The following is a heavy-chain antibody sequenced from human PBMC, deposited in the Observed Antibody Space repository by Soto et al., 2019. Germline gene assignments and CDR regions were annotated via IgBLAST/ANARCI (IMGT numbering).Heavy chain of an antibody. J-gene: IGHJ3*02. CDR1: GYTFTSYG. D-gene: IGHD2-15*01. Sequence: QVQLVQSGAEVKKPGASVKVSCKASGYTFTSYGISWVRQAPGQGLEWMGWISAYNGNTNYAQKLQGRVTMTTDTSTSTAYMELRSLRSDDTAVYYCARGHHIVVVVAATDDAFDICGQGTMVTVSS. CDR2: ISAYNGNT. CDR3: ARGHHIVVVVAATDDAFDI. V-gene: IGHV1-18*01.